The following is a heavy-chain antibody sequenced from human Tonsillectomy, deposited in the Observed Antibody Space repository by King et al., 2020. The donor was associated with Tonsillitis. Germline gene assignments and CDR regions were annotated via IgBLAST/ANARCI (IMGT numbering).Heavy chain of an antibody. CDR3: ARHHRLYGMDV. J-gene: IGHJ6*02. CDR1: GFTFTDYY. CDR2: IGSITTVT. Sequence: HVQLVESGGGLVKPGASLRLSCAASGFTFTDYYMSWIRQAPGKGLEWVAHIGSITTVTYYADSLKGRFTLSRDNAKNSVSLQMNSLRVEDTAVYFCARHHRLYGMDVWGQGTTVTVSS. V-gene: IGHV3-11*01.